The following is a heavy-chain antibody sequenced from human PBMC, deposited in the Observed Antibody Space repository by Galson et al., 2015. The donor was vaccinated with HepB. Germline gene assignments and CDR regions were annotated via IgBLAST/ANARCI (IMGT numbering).Heavy chain of an antibody. D-gene: IGHD3-22*01. Sequence: SLRLSCAASGFTVSSNYMSWVRQAPGKGLEWVSVIYSGGSTYYADSVKGRFTISRDNSKNTLYLQMNSLRAEDTAVYYCARDTGYYYDSSGYFDYWGQGTLVTVSS. V-gene: IGHV3-66*01. J-gene: IGHJ4*02. CDR2: IYSGGST. CDR3: ARDTGYYYDSSGYFDY. CDR1: GFTVSSNY.